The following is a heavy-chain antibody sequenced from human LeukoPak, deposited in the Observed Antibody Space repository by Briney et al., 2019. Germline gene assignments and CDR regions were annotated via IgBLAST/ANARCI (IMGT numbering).Heavy chain of an antibody. CDR2: MHNGVHT. V-gene: IGHV4-59*01. CDR3: AATIRRDYGDTNLDY. D-gene: IGHD4/OR15-4a*01. Sequence: SETLSLTCTVPGDSINNYFWSWIRQPPGKGLEWIGYMHNGVHTNYNPSLKSRVTISADTSKNQLSLKLTSVTAADTAVYYCAATIRRDYGDTNLDYWGQGTLVTVSS. CDR1: GDSINNYF. J-gene: IGHJ4*02.